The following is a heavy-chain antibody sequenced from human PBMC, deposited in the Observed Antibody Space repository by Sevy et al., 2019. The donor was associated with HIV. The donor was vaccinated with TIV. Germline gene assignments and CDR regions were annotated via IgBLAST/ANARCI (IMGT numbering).Heavy chain of an antibody. CDR1: GYTFTGYY. Sequence: ASVKVSCKASGYTFTGYYMHWVRQAPGQGLEWMGWINPNSGGTNYGQKFQGRVTMTRETSIRTAYMELSRLRSDDTAVYYCARDIGGTGTTNPWGQGTTVTVSS. J-gene: IGHJ6*02. V-gene: IGHV1-2*02. D-gene: IGHD1-7*01. CDR3: ARDIGGTGTTNP. CDR2: INPNSGGT.